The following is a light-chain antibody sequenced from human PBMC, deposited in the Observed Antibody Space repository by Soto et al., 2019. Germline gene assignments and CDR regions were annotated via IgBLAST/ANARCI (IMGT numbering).Light chain of an antibody. J-gene: IGKJ5*01. Sequence: EIGMPQALATVSVSHGEGATLSCRGSQSVSSKLAWYQQKPGQAPRLLIYGASTRATGIPARFSGSGSGTEFTLIICSLQSEDSAVYYCQQYKNGRQITFSQGTRLEI. CDR1: QSVSSK. CDR2: GAS. V-gene: IGKV3-15*01. CDR3: QQYKNGRQIT.